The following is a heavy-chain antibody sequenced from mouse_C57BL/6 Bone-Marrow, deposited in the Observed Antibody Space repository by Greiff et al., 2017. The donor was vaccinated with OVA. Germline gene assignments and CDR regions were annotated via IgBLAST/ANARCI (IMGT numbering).Heavy chain of an antibody. V-gene: IGHV5-4*01. CDR3: ARDWGYHGSQYYAMDY. J-gene: IGHJ4*01. CDR1: GFTFSSYA. Sequence: EVKLVESGGGLVKPGGSLKLSCAASGFTFSSYAMSWVRQTPEKRLEWVATISDGGRYTYYPDNVKGRFTISRDNATNNLYLQMSHLKSEDTAMYYCARDWGYHGSQYYAMDYWGQGTSVTVSS. CDR2: ISDGGRYT. D-gene: IGHD1-1*01.